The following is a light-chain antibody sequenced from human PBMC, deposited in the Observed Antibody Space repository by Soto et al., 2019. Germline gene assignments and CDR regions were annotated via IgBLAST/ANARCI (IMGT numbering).Light chain of an antibody. CDR1: QSVSSNY. CDR3: QQGNNWPIFT. V-gene: IGKV3D-20*02. CDR2: GVS. Sequence: EIVLTQSPDTLSLSPGERASLSCRVSQSVSSNYLAWYQQTPGQAPRLLIYGVSTRATGIPDRFRGSGSGTDFNLTITRLEPEDFAVYYCQQGNNWPIFTFGPGTKVDIK. J-gene: IGKJ3*01.